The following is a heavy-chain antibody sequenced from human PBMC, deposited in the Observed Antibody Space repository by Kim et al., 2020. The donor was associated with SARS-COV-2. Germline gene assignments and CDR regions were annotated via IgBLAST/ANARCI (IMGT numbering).Heavy chain of an antibody. J-gene: IGHJ3*02. Sequence: SETLSLTCAVSGGSISSGGYSWSWIRQPPGKGLEWIGYIYHSGSTYYNPSLKSRVTISVDRSKNQFSLKLSSVTAADTAVYYCARSNWNYVGAFDIWGQGTMVTVSS. CDR2: IYHSGST. CDR1: GGSISSGGYS. CDR3: ARSNWNYVGAFDI. D-gene: IGHD1-7*01. V-gene: IGHV4-30-2*01.